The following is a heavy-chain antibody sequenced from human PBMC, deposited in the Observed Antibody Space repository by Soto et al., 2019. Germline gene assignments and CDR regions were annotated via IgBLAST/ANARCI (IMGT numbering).Heavy chain of an antibody. D-gene: IGHD6-13*01. J-gene: IGHJ6*02. CDR1: GGSISSSSYY. V-gene: IGHV4-39*01. CDR2: IYYSGST. Sequence: SETLSLTCTVSGGSISSSSYYWGWIRQPPGKGLEWIGSIYYSGSTYYNPSLKSRVTISVDTSKNQFSLKLSSVTAADTAVYYCARQSIAAAGTETNYYYGMDVWGQGTTV. CDR3: ARQSIAAAGTETNYYYGMDV.